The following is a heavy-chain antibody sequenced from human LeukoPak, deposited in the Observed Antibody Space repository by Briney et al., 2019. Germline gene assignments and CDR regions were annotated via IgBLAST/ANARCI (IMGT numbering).Heavy chain of an antibody. Sequence: LSLTCTVSGGSISSGSYYWSWIRQPAGKGLEWIERIYTSGSTNYNPSLKSRVTISVDTSKNQSSLKLSSVTAADTAVYYCARGGEQQLVTYFDYWGQGTLVTVSS. CDR2: IYTSGST. D-gene: IGHD6-13*01. J-gene: IGHJ4*02. V-gene: IGHV4-61*02. CDR1: GGSISSGSYY. CDR3: ARGGEQQLVTYFDY.